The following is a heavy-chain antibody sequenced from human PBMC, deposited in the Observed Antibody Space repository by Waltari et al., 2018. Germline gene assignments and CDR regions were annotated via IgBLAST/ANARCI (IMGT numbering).Heavy chain of an antibody. D-gene: IGHD3-16*01. Sequence: QLNLKESGPGLVKPSEPLLLTCSVSGGSITNNRHYWGWIRQPPGKGLEWTATISYSGATYYNPSLKSRVTISADTSKNQFALKLSSVTAADTAVYYCATYIGASIGTAAFDVWGQGTMVTVSS. CDR1: GGSITNNRHY. CDR2: ISYSGAT. CDR3: ATYIGASIGTAAFDV. J-gene: IGHJ3*01. V-gene: IGHV4-39*01.